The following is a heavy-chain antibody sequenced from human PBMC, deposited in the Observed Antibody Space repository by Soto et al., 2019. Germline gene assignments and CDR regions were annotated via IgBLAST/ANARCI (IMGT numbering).Heavy chain of an antibody. V-gene: IGHV3-74*01. CDR2: VYTDGSGT. J-gene: IGHJ4*02. CDR1: GFTFSSYW. CDR3: ARAMSSGSYFDS. D-gene: IGHD1-26*01. Sequence: PGGSLRLSCAASGFTFSSYWMHWVRQVSGKGLVWVSRVYTDGSGTSYADSVKGRFTISRDNAKNTLYLQMNSLRAEDTAVYYCARAMSSGSYFDSWGQGTLVTVSS.